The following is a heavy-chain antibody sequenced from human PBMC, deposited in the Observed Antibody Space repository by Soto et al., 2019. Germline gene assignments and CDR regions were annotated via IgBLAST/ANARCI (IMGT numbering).Heavy chain of an antibody. CDR1: GFTFGNYA. V-gene: IGHV3-23*01. CDR3: AKAGIQTSVTTRIDY. Sequence: GGSLRLSCVASGFTFGNYAMNWVRQAPGKGLEWVSTISASGGTTYYADSVKGRFTISRDKSKNMLYLQLNSLRVEDTAVYYCAKAGIQTSVTTRIDYWGQGTLVTVSS. J-gene: IGHJ4*02. CDR2: ISASGGTT. D-gene: IGHD4-17*01.